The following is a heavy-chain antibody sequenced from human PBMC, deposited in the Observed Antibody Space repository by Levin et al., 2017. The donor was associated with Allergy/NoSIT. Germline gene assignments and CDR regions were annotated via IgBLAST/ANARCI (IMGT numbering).Heavy chain of an antibody. J-gene: IGHJ4*02. V-gene: IGHV3-23*01. CDR3: AKVHETGYSSGWYPDY. CDR1: GFTFSSYA. D-gene: IGHD6-19*01. Sequence: PGGSLRLSCAASGFTFSSYAMSWVRQAPGKGLEWVSAISGSGGSTYYADSVKGRFTISRDNSKNTLYLQMNSLRAEDTAVYYCAKVHETGYSSGWYPDYWGQGTLVTVSS. CDR2: ISGSGGST.